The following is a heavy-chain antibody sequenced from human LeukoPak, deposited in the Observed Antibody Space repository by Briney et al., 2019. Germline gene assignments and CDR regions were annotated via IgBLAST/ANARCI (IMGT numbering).Heavy chain of an antibody. Sequence: GGSLRLSCAASGFTFSSYSMNWVGQAPGKGLEWVSSISSSSSYIYYADSVKGRFTISRDNAKNSLYLQMNSLRAEDTAVYYCARDPHYYGTREAWGQGTMVTVSS. J-gene: IGHJ3*01. D-gene: IGHD3-22*01. CDR3: ARDPHYYGTREA. CDR2: ISSSSSYI. V-gene: IGHV3-21*01. CDR1: GFTFSSYS.